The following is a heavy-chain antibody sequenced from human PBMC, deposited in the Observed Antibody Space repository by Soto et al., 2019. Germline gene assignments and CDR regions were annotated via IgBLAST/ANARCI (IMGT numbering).Heavy chain of an antibody. Sequence: EVQLLESGGGSIQPGGSLRLSCAASGFNFSNYAMSWVRQAPGKGLEWVSALNGNGVATFYADSVKGRFTISRDNSKNTLYAQMNKLRYEVTAGYVCAKMRVSKMGDWCFEFWCRGTLVTVSS. CDR2: LNGNGVAT. CDR3: AKMRVSKMGDWCFEF. CDR1: GFNFSNYA. V-gene: IGHV3-23*01. J-gene: IGHJ2*01.